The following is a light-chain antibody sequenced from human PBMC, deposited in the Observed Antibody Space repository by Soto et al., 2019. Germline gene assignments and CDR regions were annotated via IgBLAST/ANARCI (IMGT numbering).Light chain of an antibody. V-gene: IGLV3-21*04. Sequence: SYELTQPPSVSVAPGKTARITCGGTNIGSKSVHWYQQKPGQAPVLVIYYDSDRPSGIPARFSGSNSGNTATLTISRVEAGDEADYYFQVCHSSSDHHVFGSVTKLTVL. CDR2: YDS. CDR1: NIGSKS. CDR3: QVCHSSSDHHV. J-gene: IGLJ1*01.